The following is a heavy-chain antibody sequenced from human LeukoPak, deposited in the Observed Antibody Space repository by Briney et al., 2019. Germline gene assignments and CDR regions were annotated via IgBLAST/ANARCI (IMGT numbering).Heavy chain of an antibody. CDR2: VTGSGDTT. V-gene: IGHV3-23*01. CDR1: GFTFSSHA. D-gene: IGHD3-9*01. J-gene: IGHJ4*02. CDR3: ARPLRDPLIGYAFDY. Sequence: GGSLRLSCAASGFTFSSHAMAWVRQSPGKGLEYVSSVTGSGDTTFYVDSVKGRFTISRDNSKNTLYLQMNSLRGDDTAVYFCARPLRDPLIGYAFDYWGQGTLVTVSS.